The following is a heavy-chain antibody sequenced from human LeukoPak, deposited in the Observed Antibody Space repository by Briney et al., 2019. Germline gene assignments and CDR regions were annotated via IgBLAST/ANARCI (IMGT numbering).Heavy chain of an antibody. CDR1: GFTVSSNY. D-gene: IGHD3-3*01. J-gene: IGHJ6*03. Sequence: GGSLRLSCAASGFTVSSNYMSWVRQAPGKGLEWVSAISGSGGSTYYADSVKGRFTISRDNSKNTLYLQMNSLRAEDTAVYYCAKDVGETYYDFWSGYNHYYYYYMDVWGKGTTVTVSS. CDR2: ISGSGGST. CDR3: AKDVGETYYDFWSGYNHYYYYYMDV. V-gene: IGHV3-23*01.